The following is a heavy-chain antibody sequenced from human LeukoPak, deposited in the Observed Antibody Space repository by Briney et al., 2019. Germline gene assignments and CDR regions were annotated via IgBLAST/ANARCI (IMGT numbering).Heavy chain of an antibody. V-gene: IGHV3-23*01. Sequence: AGGSLRLSCAASGFTFSITGMTWVRQAPGKGLEWVSTINPSGENTHYPDSVKGRFTISRDNSRNTLSLEMNGLRVNDTAVYYCARDAGGAWPFDYWGQGTRVTVSS. J-gene: IGHJ4*02. D-gene: IGHD4-17*01. CDR2: INPSGENT. CDR1: GFTFSITG. CDR3: ARDAGGAWPFDY.